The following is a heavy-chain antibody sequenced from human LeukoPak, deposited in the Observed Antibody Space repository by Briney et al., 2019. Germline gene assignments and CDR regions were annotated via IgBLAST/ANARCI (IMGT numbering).Heavy chain of an antibody. CDR3: ARPASYSSGWRWYFDL. Sequence: SETLSLTCAVSGYSISSGYYWGWIRPPPGKGLEWIGSIYHSGSTYYSPSLKSRVTISVDTSKNQFSLKLSSVTAADTAVYYCARPASYSSGWRWYFDLWGRGTLVTVSS. J-gene: IGHJ2*01. CDR2: IYHSGST. CDR1: GYSISSGYY. D-gene: IGHD6-19*01. V-gene: IGHV4-38-2*01.